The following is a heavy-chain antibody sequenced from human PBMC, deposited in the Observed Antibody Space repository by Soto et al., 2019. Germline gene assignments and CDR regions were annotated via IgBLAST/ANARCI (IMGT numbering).Heavy chain of an antibody. CDR1: GFTFSSFG. Sequence: QVQLVESGGGVVQPGRSLRLYCAASGFTFSSFGMHWVRQAPGKGLEWVAVISFDGSNKYYADSVKGRFTISSDNSKNTLSLQMNSLKAEDTAVYYGAKDTSKYSNNWPAYYGLDVCGQGTTVTVSS. CDR2: ISFDGSNK. J-gene: IGHJ6*02. CDR3: AKDTSKYSNNWPAYYGLDV. V-gene: IGHV3-30*18. D-gene: IGHD1-1*01.